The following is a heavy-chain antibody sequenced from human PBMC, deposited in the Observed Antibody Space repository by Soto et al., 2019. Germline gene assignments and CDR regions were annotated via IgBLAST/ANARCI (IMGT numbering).Heavy chain of an antibody. CDR1: GFTFSNYG. Sequence: EVQLLESGGGLVQPGGSLRLSCAASGFTFSNYGMSWVRQAPGKGLEWVSAISGYGGSTFYPDSVKGRFTISRDNSKXXXXLEMIRLRAEDTAVYYCAKDTSPAGYQPPFTDWGQGTLVTVSS. J-gene: IGHJ4*02. D-gene: IGHD2-2*01. CDR3: AKDTSPAGYQPPFTD. CDR2: ISGYGGST. V-gene: IGHV3-23*01.